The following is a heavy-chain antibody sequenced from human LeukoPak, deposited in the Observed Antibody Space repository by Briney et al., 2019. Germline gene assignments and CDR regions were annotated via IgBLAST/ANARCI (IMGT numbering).Heavy chain of an antibody. V-gene: IGHV3-53*01. CDR2: IFSGDNT. Sequence: GGSLRLSCAASGFAFSTNYMSWVRQAPGKGLEWVSVIFSGDNTYYSDSVKGRFAISRDNSKNMLNLQMNSLRAEDTAVHYCARDHGRGYCSSTSCYPGLDYWGQGTLVTVSS. CDR3: ARDHGRGYCSSTSCYPGLDY. D-gene: IGHD2-2*01. J-gene: IGHJ4*02. CDR1: GFAFSTNY.